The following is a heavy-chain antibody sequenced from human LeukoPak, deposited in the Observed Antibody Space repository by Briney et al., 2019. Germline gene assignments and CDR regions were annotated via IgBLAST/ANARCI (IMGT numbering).Heavy chain of an antibody. V-gene: IGHV4-59*01. CDR3: ARARGPTSPIDY. Sequence: SETLSLTCTVSGGSISSYYWSWIRQPPGKGLEWIGYIYYSGTTNYNPSLKSRVTISVATSKNQFSLKLSSVTTADTAVYYCARARGPTSPIDYWGQGTLVTVSS. D-gene: IGHD1-26*01. CDR2: IYYSGTT. CDR1: GGSISSYY. J-gene: IGHJ4*02.